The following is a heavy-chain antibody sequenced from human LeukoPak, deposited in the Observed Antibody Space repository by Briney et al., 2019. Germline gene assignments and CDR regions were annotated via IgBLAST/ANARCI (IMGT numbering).Heavy chain of an antibody. CDR3: TRGSGYNAFDI. CDR2: IKQDGSEK. V-gene: IGHV3-7*01. D-gene: IGHD5-12*01. J-gene: IGHJ3*02. CDR1: GFTFSSYW. Sequence: PGGSLRLSCAASGFTFSSYWMSWVRQVPGKGLEWVANIKQDGSEKYYVDSVKGRFTISRDNAKNSLYLQMNSLRAEDTAVYYCTRGSGYNAFDIWGQGTMVTVSS.